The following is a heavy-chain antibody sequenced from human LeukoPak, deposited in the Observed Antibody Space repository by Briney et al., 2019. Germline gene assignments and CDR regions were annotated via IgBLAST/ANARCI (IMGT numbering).Heavy chain of an antibody. D-gene: IGHD3-10*01. CDR2: IKQDGSEK. CDR3: ARVDYYGSGSSPRPYFFDY. J-gene: IGHJ4*02. V-gene: IGHV3-7*01. CDR1: GFTFSSHW. Sequence: GGSLRLSCAASGFTFSSHWMSWVRQAPGKGLEWVANIKQDGSEKYYVDSVKGRFTISRDNAKNSLYLQMNSLRAEDTAVYYCARVDYYGSGSSPRPYFFDYWGQGTLVTVSS.